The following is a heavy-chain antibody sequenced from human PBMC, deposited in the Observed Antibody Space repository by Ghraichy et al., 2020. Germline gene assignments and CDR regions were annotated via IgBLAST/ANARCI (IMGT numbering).Heavy chain of an antibody. Sequence: GGSLRLSCSASGFTFNKYGMHWVRQAPGKGLEWVARISSDGSDERYVDSVKGRFIVSRDKSKDTLFLQMNSLRPDDTAVYYCAKEDPSGGGGPGGYYYGLDVWGRGTTVTVSS. J-gene: IGHJ6*02. CDR2: ISSDGSDE. CDR3: AKEDPSGGGGPGGYYYGLDV. CDR1: GFTFNKYG. V-gene: IGHV3-30*18. D-gene: IGHD2-8*02.